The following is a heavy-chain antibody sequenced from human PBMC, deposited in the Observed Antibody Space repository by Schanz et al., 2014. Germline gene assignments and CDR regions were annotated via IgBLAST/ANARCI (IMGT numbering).Heavy chain of an antibody. CDR2: IYYSGST. V-gene: IGHV4-59*08. D-gene: IGHD6-13*01. CDR3: ARHGKYSSSWFDM. Sequence: QVQLQESGPGLVKPSETLSLTCTVSGDSISSSYWSWIRQPPGKGLEWIGHIYYSGSTNYNPSLPERSTMSVDPSRKHFSRKLISGTAADTAVYYCARHGKYSSSWFDMWGQGALVIVSS. J-gene: IGHJ5*02. CDR1: GDSISSSY.